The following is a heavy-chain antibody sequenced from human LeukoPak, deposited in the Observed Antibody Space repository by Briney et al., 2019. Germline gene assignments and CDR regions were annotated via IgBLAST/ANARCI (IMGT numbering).Heavy chain of an antibody. CDR2: IYSGGRT. Sequence: GGSLRLSCAASGCTVSSNYMTWVRQAPGKGLEGVSVIYSGGRTYYADSVKGRFTISRDNSKNTLYLQMNSLRAEDTAVYYCARGLSTVATYFDYWGQGTLVTVSS. D-gene: IGHD4-17*01. J-gene: IGHJ4*02. V-gene: IGHV3-53*01. CDR1: GCTVSSNY. CDR3: ARGLSTVATYFDY.